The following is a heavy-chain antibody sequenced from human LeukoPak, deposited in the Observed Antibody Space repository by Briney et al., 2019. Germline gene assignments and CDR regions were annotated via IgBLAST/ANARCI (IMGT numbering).Heavy chain of an antibody. CDR3: ARVRRYSSSWYNWFDP. CDR2: ISAYNGNT. V-gene: IGHV1-18*01. CDR1: GYTFTSYG. D-gene: IGHD6-13*01. Sequence: GASVKVSCKASGYTFTSYGISWVRQAPGQGLEWMGWISAYNGNTNYAQKLQGRVTMTTDTSTSTAYMELRSLRSDDTAVYYCARVRRYSSSWYNWFDPWGKGTLVTVSS. J-gene: IGHJ5*02.